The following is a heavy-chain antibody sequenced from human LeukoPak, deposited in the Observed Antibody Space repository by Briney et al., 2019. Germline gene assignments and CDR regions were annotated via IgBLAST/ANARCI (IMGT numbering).Heavy chain of an antibody. CDR1: GFTFSTYV. V-gene: IGHV3-30-3*01. D-gene: IGHD2-8*01. CDR3: AGVYDGNFGYFDY. Sequence: GRSLRLSCAASGFTFSTYVMHWVRQAPGKGLEWVAVISYDGTNKYYADSVKGRFTISRDNSKNTLYLQMNSLRAEDTAVYYCAGVYDGNFGYFDYWAREPWSPSPQ. J-gene: IGHJ4*02. CDR2: ISYDGTNK.